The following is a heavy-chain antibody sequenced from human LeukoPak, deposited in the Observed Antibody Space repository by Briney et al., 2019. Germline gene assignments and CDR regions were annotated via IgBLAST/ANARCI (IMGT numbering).Heavy chain of an antibody. Sequence: PSETLSLTCTVSGDSVSSDSYYWSWIRQPPGKGLEWIAYVCYSGTTKYNPSLKSRVTIAVDTSKNHSSLKLSSVTAADTAVYYCARDSRGYYDSSGYFDYWGQGTLVTVSS. D-gene: IGHD3-22*01. CDR2: VCYSGTT. CDR3: ARDSRGYYDSSGYFDY. V-gene: IGHV4-61*03. J-gene: IGHJ4*02. CDR1: GDSVSSDSYY.